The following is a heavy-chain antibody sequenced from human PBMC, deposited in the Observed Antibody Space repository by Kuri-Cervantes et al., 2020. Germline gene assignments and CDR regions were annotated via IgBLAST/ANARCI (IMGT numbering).Heavy chain of an antibody. D-gene: IGHD3-22*01. J-gene: IGHJ6*02. CDR3: TTDPHYYDYYYYGMDV. CDR1: GFTFSNAW. V-gene: IGHV3-15*01. Sequence: GESRKISCAASGFTFSNAWMSWVRQAPGKGLEWVGRIKSKTDGGTTDYAAPVKGRFTISRDDSKNTLYLQMNSLKTEDTAVYYCTTDPHYYDYYYYGMDVWGQGTTVTVSS. CDR2: IKSKTDGGTT.